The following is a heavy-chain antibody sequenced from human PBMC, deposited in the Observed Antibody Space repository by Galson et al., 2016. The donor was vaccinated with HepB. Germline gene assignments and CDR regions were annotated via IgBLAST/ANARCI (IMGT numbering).Heavy chain of an antibody. CDR3: VRDGPGGVYAFDI. CDR1: GGSISGYS. Sequence: SETLSLTCNVSGGSISGYSWSWIRQPPGKGLEWIGHVHSSGITRSEFYLRSRVTMSVDTSNNHFSLKLNSVTAADTAVYYCVRDGPGGVYAFDIWGQGTMVTVSS. D-gene: IGHD1-14*01. J-gene: IGHJ3*02. V-gene: IGHV4-4*07. CDR2: VHSSGIT.